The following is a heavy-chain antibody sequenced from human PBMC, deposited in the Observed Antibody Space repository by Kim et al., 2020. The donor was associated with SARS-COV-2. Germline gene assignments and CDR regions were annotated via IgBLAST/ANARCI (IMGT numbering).Heavy chain of an antibody. Sequence: GGSLRLSCAASGFTFSDYYMSWIRQAPGKGLEWVSYISSSGSTIYYADSVKGRFTISRDNAKNSLYLQMNSLRAEDTAVYYCARDDRGNEYYYDRTDAFDIWGQGTMVTVSS. CDR2: ISSSGSTI. CDR1: GFTFSDYY. D-gene: IGHD3-22*01. V-gene: IGHV3-11*01. CDR3: ARDDRGNEYYYDRTDAFDI. J-gene: IGHJ3*02.